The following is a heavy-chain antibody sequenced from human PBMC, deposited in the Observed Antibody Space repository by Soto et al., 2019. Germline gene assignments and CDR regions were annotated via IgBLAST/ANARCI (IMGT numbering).Heavy chain of an antibody. J-gene: IGHJ3*02. D-gene: IGHD2-21*02. CDR1: GGSISTYY. CDR3: ATLQYTVVTPLDI. Sequence: QVQLQESGPGLVKPSETLSLTCSVSGGSISTYYWSWIRQSPGKGLEFIGCIFTSGGTNYNPALKSRITISRDTSKNQLSLKLTSVTAADTAVYFCATLQYTVVTPLDIWGQGTMVTVSS. V-gene: IGHV4-4*08. CDR2: IFTSGGT.